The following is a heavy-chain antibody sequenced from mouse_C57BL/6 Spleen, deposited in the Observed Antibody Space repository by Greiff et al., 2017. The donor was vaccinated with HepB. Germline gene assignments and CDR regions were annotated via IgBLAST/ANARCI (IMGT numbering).Heavy chain of an antibody. CDR1: GYTFTSYW. D-gene: IGHD1-1*01. J-gene: IGHJ1*03. V-gene: IGHV1-50*01. Sequence: QVQLQQPGAELVKPGASVKLSCKASGYTFTSYWMQWVKQRPGQGLEWIGEIDPSDSYTNYTQKFKGKATLTVDTSSSKAYMQLSSLTSEDSAVYYCARKVITTVVAPSDFEVGGTGTTVTVSS. CDR2: IDPSDSYT. CDR3: ARKVITTVVAPSDFEV.